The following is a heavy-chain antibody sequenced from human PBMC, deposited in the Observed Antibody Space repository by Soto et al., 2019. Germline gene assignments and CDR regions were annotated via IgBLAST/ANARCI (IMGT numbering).Heavy chain of an antibody. Sequence: GESLKISCNGSGYSFTSYWISWVRQMPGKGLEWMGRIDPSDSYTNYSPSFQGHVTISADKSISTAYLQWSSLKASDTAMYYCALPPTVTMRDAFDIWGQGTMVTV. V-gene: IGHV5-10-1*01. CDR1: GYSFTSYW. J-gene: IGHJ3*02. D-gene: IGHD4-17*01. CDR3: ALPPTVTMRDAFDI. CDR2: IDPSDSYT.